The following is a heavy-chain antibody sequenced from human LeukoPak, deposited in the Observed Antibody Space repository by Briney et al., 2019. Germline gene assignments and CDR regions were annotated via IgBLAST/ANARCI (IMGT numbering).Heavy chain of an antibody. CDR1: GGSFSGYY. D-gene: IGHD1-1*01. Sequence: NPSETLSLTCAVYGGSFSGYYWSRIRQPPGKGLEWIGEINHSGSTNYNPSLKNRVTLSVDTSKNQFSLKLSSVTAADTTVYYCARSNNWSSYFDSWGQGTLVTVSS. CDR2: INHSGST. CDR3: ARSNNWSSYFDS. J-gene: IGHJ4*02. V-gene: IGHV4-34*01.